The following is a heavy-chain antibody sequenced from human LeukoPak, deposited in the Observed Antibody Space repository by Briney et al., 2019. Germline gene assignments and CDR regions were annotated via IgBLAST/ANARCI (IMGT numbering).Heavy chain of an antibody. CDR3: ARGGEIQLWTTYYYYYYMDV. J-gene: IGHJ6*03. D-gene: IGHD5-18*01. Sequence: GASVKVSCKASGYTFTGYYMHWVRQAPGQGLEWMGWINPNSGGTNYAQKFQGRLTMTRDTSISTAYMELSRLRSDDTAVYYCARGGEIQLWTTYYYYYYMDVWGKGTTVTISS. V-gene: IGHV1-2*02. CDR2: INPNSGGT. CDR1: GYTFTGYY.